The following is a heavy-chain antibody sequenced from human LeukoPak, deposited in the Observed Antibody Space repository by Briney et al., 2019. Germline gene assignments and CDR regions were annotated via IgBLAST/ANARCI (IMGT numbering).Heavy chain of an antibody. V-gene: IGHV3-9*01. Sequence: PGGSLRLSCAASGFTFDDYAMFWVRQVPGEGLEWVSGISWDSRNIGYAASVKGRFTTSRDNGKKSVYLQINSLRAEDTALYYCARGNRDSSGFYFYYGMDVWGQGTMVTVSS. CDR3: ARGNRDSSGFYFYYGMDV. CDR1: GFTFDDYA. CDR2: ISWDSRNI. J-gene: IGHJ6*02. D-gene: IGHD6-19*01.